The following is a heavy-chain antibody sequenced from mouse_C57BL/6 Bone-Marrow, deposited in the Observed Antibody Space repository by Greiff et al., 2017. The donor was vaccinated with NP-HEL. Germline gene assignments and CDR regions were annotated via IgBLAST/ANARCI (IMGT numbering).Heavy chain of an antibody. CDR3: ARDTMITTYYFDY. D-gene: IGHD2-4*01. CDR1: GFTFSSYG. V-gene: IGHV5-6*01. CDR2: ISSGGSYT. J-gene: IGHJ2*01. Sequence: EVQVVESGGDLVKPGGSLKLSCAASGFTFSSYGMSWVRQTPDKRLEWVATISSGGSYTYYPDSVKGRFTISRDNAKNTLYLQMSSLKSEDTAMYYCARDTMITTYYFDYWGQGTTLTVSS.